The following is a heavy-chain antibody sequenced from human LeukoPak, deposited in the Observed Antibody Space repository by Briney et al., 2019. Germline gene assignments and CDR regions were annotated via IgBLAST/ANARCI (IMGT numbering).Heavy chain of an antibody. CDR1: GGSISSYY. CDR3: ARFIYNTSCFDY. D-gene: IGHD1-14*01. J-gene: IGHJ4*02. Sequence: PSETLSLTCTVSGGSISSYYWSWIRQPPGKGLEWIGNIYTSGSTNYNPSLRSRVTMSVDTSKNQISLQLSSVTAADTAVYFCARFIYNTSCFDYWGQGTLVTVSS. CDR2: IYTSGST. V-gene: IGHV4-4*09.